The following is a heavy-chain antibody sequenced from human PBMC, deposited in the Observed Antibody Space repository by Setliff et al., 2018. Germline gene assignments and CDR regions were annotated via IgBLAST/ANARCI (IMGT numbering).Heavy chain of an antibody. D-gene: IGHD1-26*01. CDR1: GYSFSNFW. CDR2: IYTGDSHT. CDR3: ARSLVGATYSGYFDY. J-gene: IGHJ4*02. Sequence: GESLKISCKGSGYSFSNFWIGWVRQMPGKGLEWMGIIYTGDSHTRYSPSFQGQVTMSADKSINTAYLQWSNLKASDTAIYYCARSLVGATYSGYFDYWGQGALVTVSS. V-gene: IGHV5-51*01.